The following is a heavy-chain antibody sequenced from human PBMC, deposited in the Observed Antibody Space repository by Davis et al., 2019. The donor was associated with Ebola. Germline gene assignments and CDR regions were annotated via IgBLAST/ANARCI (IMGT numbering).Heavy chain of an antibody. V-gene: IGHV1-69*13. D-gene: IGHD3-10*01. J-gene: IGHJ6*03. CDR1: GGTFSSYA. Sequence: SVKVSCKASGGTFSSYAISWVRQAPGQGLEWMGGIIPIFGTANYAQKFQGRVTITADESTSTAYMELSSLRSEDTAVYYCAKGSYGIDYYYYMDVWGKGTTVTVSS. CDR3: AKGSYGIDYYYYMDV. CDR2: IIPIFGTA.